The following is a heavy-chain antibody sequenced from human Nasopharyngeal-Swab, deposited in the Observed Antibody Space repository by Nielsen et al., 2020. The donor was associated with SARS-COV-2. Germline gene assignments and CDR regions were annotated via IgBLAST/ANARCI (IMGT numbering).Heavy chain of an antibody. CDR2: LYYSGST. V-gene: IGHV4-39*01. D-gene: IGHD3-10*01. CDR3: TQDVLLWFGELYGGNWFDP. J-gene: IGHJ5*02. CDR1: GGSISSSSYY. Sequence: SETLSLTCTVSGGSISSSSYYWGWIRQPPGKGLEWIGSLYYSGSTYYNPSLKSRVTISVDTSKNQFSLKLISVTAADTAVYYCTQDVLLWFGELYGGNWFDPWGQGTLVTVSS.